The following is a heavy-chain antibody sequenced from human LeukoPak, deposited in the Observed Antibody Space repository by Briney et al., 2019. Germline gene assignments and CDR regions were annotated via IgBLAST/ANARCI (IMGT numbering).Heavy chain of an antibody. J-gene: IGHJ4*02. CDR2: IYHSGST. CDR3: ARVTGIAVAGTYY. V-gene: IGHV4-38-2*02. D-gene: IGHD6-19*01. CDR1: GYSISSGYY. Sequence: SETLSLTCTVSGYSISSGYYWGWSRQPPGKGLEWIGSIYHSGSTYYNPSLKSRVTISVDTSKNQFSLKLSSVTAADTAVYYCARVTGIAVAGTYYWGQGTLVTVSS.